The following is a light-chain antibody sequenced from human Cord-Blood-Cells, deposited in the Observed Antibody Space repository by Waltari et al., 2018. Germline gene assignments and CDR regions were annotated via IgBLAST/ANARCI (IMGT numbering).Light chain of an antibody. CDR2: DAS. CDR3: QQYNSYWT. V-gene: IGKV1-5*01. CDR1: QSISSW. J-gene: IGKJ1*01. Sequence: IQLTQSPSTLSESVGDRVTITCRASQSISSWLAWYQQKPGKAPKLLIYDASSLESGVPSRFSGSVSGTEFTLTISSLQPDDFATYYCQQYNSYWTFGQGTKVEIK.